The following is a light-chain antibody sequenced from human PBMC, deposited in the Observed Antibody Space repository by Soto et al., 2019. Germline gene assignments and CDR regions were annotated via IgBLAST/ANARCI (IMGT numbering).Light chain of an antibody. CDR1: QSVTTNS. CDR3: QHYGSSRWT. CDR2: GAS. J-gene: IGKJ1*01. V-gene: IGKV3-20*01. Sequence: EIVLTQSPGTLSLSPGERATLSCRASQSVTTNSLAWYQQKPGQAPRLLIYGASSRATGIPDRFSGSGSGTYFTLTINRLEPDDFAVYFCQHYGSSRWTFGPGTKVDFK.